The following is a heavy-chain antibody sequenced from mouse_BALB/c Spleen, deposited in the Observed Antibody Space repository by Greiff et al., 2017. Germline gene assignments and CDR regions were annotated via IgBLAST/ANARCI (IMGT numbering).Heavy chain of an antibody. CDR1: GYAFSSYW. Sequence: VKLMESGAELVRPGSSVKISCKASGYAFSSYWMNWVKQRPGQGLEWIGQIYPGDGDTNYNGKFKGKATLTADKSSSTAYMQLSSLTSEDSAVYYCARSHYGSSLFAYWGQGTLVTVSA. CDR2: IYPGDGDT. CDR3: ARSHYGSSLFAY. J-gene: IGHJ3*01. V-gene: IGHV1-80*01. D-gene: IGHD1-1*01.